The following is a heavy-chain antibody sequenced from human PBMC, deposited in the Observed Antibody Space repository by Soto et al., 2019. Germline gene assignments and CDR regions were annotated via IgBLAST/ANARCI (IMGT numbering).Heavy chain of an antibody. J-gene: IGHJ3*02. CDR2: IIGSGSGT. CDR1: GFTLGSNG. CDR3: ARVYGDYAAFDI. Sequence: GGSMRLSYAASGFTLGSNGMGWVRQSPGKGLEWVSGIIGSGSGTFYSDSVKGRFTISRDNSKNTLYLQMNSLRAEDTAVYYCARVYGDYAAFDIWGQGTMVTVSS. V-gene: IGHV3-23*01. D-gene: IGHD4-17*01.